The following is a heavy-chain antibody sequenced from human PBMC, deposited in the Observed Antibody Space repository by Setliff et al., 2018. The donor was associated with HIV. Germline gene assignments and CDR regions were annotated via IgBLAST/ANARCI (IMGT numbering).Heavy chain of an antibody. D-gene: IGHD2-15*01. CDR3: ARSSLHCGGGSCYLTWFDP. J-gene: IGHJ5*02. V-gene: IGHV4-39*07. CDR2: INHSANT. Sequence: SETLSLTCTVSGGSISSSIYYWGWIRQPPGKGLEWIGEINHSANTNYSPSLKSRVTISVDTSKNQFSLKLNSVTAADTAVYYCARSSLHCGGGSCYLTWFDPWGQGTLVTVSS. CDR1: GGSISSSIYY.